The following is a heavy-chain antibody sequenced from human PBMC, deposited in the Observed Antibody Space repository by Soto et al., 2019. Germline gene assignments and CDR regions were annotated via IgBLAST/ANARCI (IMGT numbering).Heavy chain of an antibody. V-gene: IGHV3-23*01. D-gene: IGHD2-15*01. Sequence: VQLLESGGGLVQPGGSLRLSCEASGFAFGTYVMSWVRQAPGKGLEWVSAISGRVNSTYYADSVKGRFTISRDNAKNTLYLQMTSLRAEDTAVYYCAKDIRSSGGRSPFDLWGQGTLVTVSS. J-gene: IGHJ4*02. CDR1: GFAFGTYV. CDR2: ISGRVNST. CDR3: AKDIRSSGGRSPFDL.